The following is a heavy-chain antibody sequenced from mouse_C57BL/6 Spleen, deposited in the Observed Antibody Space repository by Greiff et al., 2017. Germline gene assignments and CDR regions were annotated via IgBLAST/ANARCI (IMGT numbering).Heavy chain of an antibody. D-gene: IGHD3-2*02. CDR1: GYTFTSYW. J-gene: IGHJ2*01. CDR3: ARGSSGDVYFDY. CDR2: IYPGSGST. V-gene: IGHV1-55*01. Sequence: QVQLQQPGAELVKPGASVKMSCKASGYTFTSYWITWVKQRPGQGLEWIGDIYPGSGSTNYNEKFKSKATLTVDTSSSTAYMQLSSLTSEDSAVYYCARGSSGDVYFDYWGKGTTLTVSS.